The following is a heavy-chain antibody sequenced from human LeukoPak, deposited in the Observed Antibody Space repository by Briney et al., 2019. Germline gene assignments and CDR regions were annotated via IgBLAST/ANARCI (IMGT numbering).Heavy chain of an antibody. CDR2: ISSSSSYI. J-gene: IGHJ2*01. CDR3: ARDPSSSWYQSSLWYFDL. Sequence: PGGSLRLSCAASGFTFSSYSMNWVRQAPGKGLEWVSSISSSSSYIYYADSVKGRFTISRDNAKNSLYLQMNSLRAEDTAVYYCARDPSSSWYQSSLWYFDLWGRGTLVTVSS. D-gene: IGHD6-13*01. CDR1: GFTFSSYS. V-gene: IGHV3-21*01.